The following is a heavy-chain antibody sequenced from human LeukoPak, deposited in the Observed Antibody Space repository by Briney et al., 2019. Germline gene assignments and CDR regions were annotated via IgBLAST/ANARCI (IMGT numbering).Heavy chain of an antibody. D-gene: IGHD3-10*01. V-gene: IGHV3-23*01. Sequence: GGSLRLSCAASGFKFSSYAMSWVRQAPGKGLGWVSAISGSGGRTYYADSVKGRFTISRDNSKNTLYLQMNSLRAEDTAVYYCARDLGFGESPWFDPWGQGTLVTVSS. CDR1: GFKFSSYA. CDR3: ARDLGFGESPWFDP. CDR2: ISGSGGRT. J-gene: IGHJ5*02.